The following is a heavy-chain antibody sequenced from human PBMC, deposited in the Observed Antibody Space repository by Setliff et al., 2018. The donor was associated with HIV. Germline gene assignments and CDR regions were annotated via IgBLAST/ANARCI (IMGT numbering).Heavy chain of an antibody. J-gene: IGHJ3*02. Sequence: SVKVSCKASGGTFSSYTISWVRQAPGQGLEWMGRIIPILGIANYAQKFQGRVTITADKSTSTAYMELSSLLSEDTAVYSCARERGYFRITMLVVAAFDIWGQGTMVTVSS. CDR1: GGTFSSYT. CDR2: IIPILGIA. D-gene: IGHD3-22*01. CDR3: ARERGYFRITMLVVAAFDI. V-gene: IGHV1-69*02.